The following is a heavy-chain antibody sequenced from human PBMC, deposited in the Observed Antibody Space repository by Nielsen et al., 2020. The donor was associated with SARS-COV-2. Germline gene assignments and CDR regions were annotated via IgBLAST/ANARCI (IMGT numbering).Heavy chain of an antibody. Sequence: GESLKISCAASGFTFNSYGIHWVRQAPGKGLEWVAVSSHDGSDAEYVDSVKGRFTVSRDISKNTVYLQMNSLRAEDTAVYHCARVVGNWFDPWGQGTLVTVSS. CDR2: SSHDGSDA. J-gene: IGHJ5*02. V-gene: IGHV3-30*03. D-gene: IGHD2-21*01. CDR1: GFTFNSYG. CDR3: ARVVGNWFDP.